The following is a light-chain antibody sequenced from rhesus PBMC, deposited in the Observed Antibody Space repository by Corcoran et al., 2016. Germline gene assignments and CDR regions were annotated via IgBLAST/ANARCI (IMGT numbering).Light chain of an antibody. Sequence: DIQMTQSPSSLSASVGDTVTIICQASQGISKYLAWYQQKPRKAPKLLIYDASTLQSGVPSRYSGNGSWTEFTLTISSLQPDDFATYYCPQLNSYPRTFGQGTKVGIK. J-gene: IGKJ1*01. CDR1: QGISKY. CDR3: PQLNSYPRT. V-gene: IGKV1-25*01. CDR2: DAS.